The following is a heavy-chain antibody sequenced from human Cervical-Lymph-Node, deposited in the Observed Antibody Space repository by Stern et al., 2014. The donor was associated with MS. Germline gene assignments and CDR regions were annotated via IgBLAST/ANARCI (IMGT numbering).Heavy chain of an antibody. CDR2: ISYSGST. J-gene: IGHJ4*02. CDR3: ARVAYCGGDCSAFDS. Sequence: QVQLVESGPGLVKPSQTLSLICAVSGGSMASSTGGYFWSWIRQPPGKGLEWIGFISYSGSTYYNPSLKRRTTISVDTSKNQVSLRLTSMTAADTAVYYCARVAYCGGDCSAFDSWGQGTLVTVSS. CDR1: GGSMASSTGGYF. V-gene: IGHV4-31*11. D-gene: IGHD2-21*02.